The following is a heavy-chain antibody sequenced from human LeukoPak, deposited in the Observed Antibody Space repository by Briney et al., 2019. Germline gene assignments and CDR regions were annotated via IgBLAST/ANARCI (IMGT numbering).Heavy chain of an antibody. CDR1: GYTFTSYG. V-gene: IGHV1-18*01. CDR3: ARDLRGYCSGGSCYADLDY. Sequence: VSVKVSCKASGYTFTSYGISWVRQAPGQGLEWMGWISAYNGNTNYAQKLQGRVTMTTDTSTSTAYMELRSLRSDDTAVYYCARDLRGYCSGGSCYADLDYWGQGTLVTVSS. J-gene: IGHJ4*02. D-gene: IGHD2-15*01. CDR2: ISAYNGNT.